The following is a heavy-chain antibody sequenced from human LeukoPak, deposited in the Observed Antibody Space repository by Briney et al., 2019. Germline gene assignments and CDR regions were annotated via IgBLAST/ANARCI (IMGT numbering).Heavy chain of an antibody. CDR3: ARHLVRQWLWFSAFDI. CDR2: INHSGST. V-gene: IGHV4-34*01. CDR1: GGSFSGHR. Sequence: SETLSLTCAVYGGSFSGHRWTWIRQPPGKGLEWIGEINHSGSTNSNPSLKSRVTISVDTSKNQFSLKLTSVTAADTAVYYCARHLVRQWLWFSAFDIWGQGTTVTVSP. J-gene: IGHJ3*02. D-gene: IGHD6-19*01.